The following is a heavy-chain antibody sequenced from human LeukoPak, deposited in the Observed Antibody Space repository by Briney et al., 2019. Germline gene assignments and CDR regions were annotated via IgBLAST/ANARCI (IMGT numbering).Heavy chain of an antibody. CDR2: ISYDGSNK. J-gene: IGHJ6*02. Sequence: PGGSLRLSCAASGFTFSNAWMSWVRQAPGKGLEWVAVISYDGSNKYYADSVKGRFTISRDNSKNTLYLQMNSLRAEDTAVYYCAKGSYGSGSYYYYYYGMDVWGQGTTVTVSS. D-gene: IGHD3-10*01. CDR3: AKGSYGSGSYYYYYYGMDV. CDR1: GFTFSNAW. V-gene: IGHV3-30*18.